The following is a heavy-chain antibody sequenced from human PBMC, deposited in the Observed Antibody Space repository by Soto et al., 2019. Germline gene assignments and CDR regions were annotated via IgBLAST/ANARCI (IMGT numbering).Heavy chain of an antibody. CDR2: FYYSGTT. CDR3: ASGHDAYKVRY. V-gene: IGHV4-31*02. J-gene: IGHJ4*02. Sequence: WIWIRHHPGKGLEWIGYFYYSGTTYYNPSLKSRPTISMDTSENQFSLELTSVTVADTAIYFCASGHDAYKVRYWGQGTLVTVSS. D-gene: IGHD1-1*01.